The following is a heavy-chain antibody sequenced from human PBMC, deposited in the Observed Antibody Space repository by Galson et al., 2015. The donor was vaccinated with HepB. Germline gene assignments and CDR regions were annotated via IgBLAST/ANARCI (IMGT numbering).Heavy chain of an antibody. Sequence: SVKVSCKASGGTFSSYTISWVRQAPGQGLEWMGRIIPILGIANYAQKFQGRVTITADKSTSTAYMELSSLRSEDTAVYYCARVGNWEYSGYDLGGGFDYWGQGTLVTVSS. CDR3: ARVGNWEYSGYDLGGGFDY. CDR2: IIPILGIA. V-gene: IGHV1-69*02. J-gene: IGHJ4*02. CDR1: GGTFSSYT. D-gene: IGHD5-12*01.